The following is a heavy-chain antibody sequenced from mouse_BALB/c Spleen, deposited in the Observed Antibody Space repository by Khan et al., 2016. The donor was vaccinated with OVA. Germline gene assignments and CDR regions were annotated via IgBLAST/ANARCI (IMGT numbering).Heavy chain of an antibody. Sequence: EVELVESGGGLVKPGGSLKLSCAASGFTFSDYYMYWVRQTPEKRLEWVATISDGGSYTYYPDSVKGRFTISRDTAKKNRYLQSTSMKSEDTAMYYCARASYGGFAYWGQGTLVTVAA. CDR2: ISDGGSYT. V-gene: IGHV5-4*02. D-gene: IGHD1-1*02. CDR1: GFTFSDYY. J-gene: IGHJ3*01. CDR3: ARASYGGFAY.